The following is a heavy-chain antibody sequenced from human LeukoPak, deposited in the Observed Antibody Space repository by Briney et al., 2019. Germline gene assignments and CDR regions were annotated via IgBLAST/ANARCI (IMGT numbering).Heavy chain of an antibody. CDR1: GFTFSNSW. CDR3: ARDHTQAGPTTVDY. J-gene: IGHJ4*02. V-gene: IGHV3-74*03. D-gene: IGHD1-14*01. Sequence: PGGSLRLSCVASGFTFSNSWMHWVRQAPGKGLLWVSRISADGTNTKYADSVKGRFTISRDNAKNTLYLQMNTLRAEDTAVYYCARDHTQAGPTTVDYWGQGTLVTVSS. CDR2: ISADGTNT.